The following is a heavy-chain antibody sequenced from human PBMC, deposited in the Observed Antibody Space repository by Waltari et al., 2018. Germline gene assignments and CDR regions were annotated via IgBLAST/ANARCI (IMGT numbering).Heavy chain of an antibody. CDR2: FNHSGST. J-gene: IGHJ4*02. V-gene: IGHV4-34*01. CDR3: ARFSEFNGFFDY. Sequence: QVQLQQWGAGLLKPSETLSLTCAVYGGSFSGYYWTWIRQPPGKGLEWIGEFNHSGSTNYNPSLKSRVTISVDTSKNQFSLKLSSVTAADTAVYYCARFSEFNGFFDYWGQGTLVTVSS. CDR1: GGSFSGYY.